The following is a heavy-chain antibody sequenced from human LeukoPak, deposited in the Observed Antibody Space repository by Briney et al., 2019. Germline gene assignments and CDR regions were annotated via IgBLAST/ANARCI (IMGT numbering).Heavy chain of an antibody. Sequence: PGGSLRLSCAASGFTFSSYTMSWVRQAPGKGLEWVSYISSSSTIYYADSVKGRFTISRDNAKNSLYLQMNSLRDEDTAVYYCARAYHYGSGYGMDVWGQGTTVTVSS. CDR1: GFTFSSYT. V-gene: IGHV3-48*02. CDR3: ARAYHYGSGYGMDV. J-gene: IGHJ6*02. CDR2: ISSSSTI. D-gene: IGHD3-10*01.